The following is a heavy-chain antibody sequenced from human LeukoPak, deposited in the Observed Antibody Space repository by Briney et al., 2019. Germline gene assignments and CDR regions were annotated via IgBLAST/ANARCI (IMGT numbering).Heavy chain of an antibody. CDR2: IYHSGST. J-gene: IGHJ4*02. CDR1: GYSISSGYY. V-gene: IGHV4-38-2*02. D-gene: IGHD3-10*01. Sequence: SETLSLTCTVSGYSISSGYYWGWIRQPPGKGLEWIGSIYHSGSTYYNPSLKSRVTISVDTSKNQFSLKLSSVTAADTAVYYCARGPYYYGSGSSYFDYWGQGTLVTVSS. CDR3: ARGPYYYGSGSSYFDY.